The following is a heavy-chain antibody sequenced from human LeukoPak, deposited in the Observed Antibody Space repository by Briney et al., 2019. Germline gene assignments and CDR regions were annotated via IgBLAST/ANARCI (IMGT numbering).Heavy chain of an antibody. CDR3: ARKGRGSGRGFDY. CDR1: GGSISSYY. V-gene: IGHV4-59*07. D-gene: IGHD3-10*01. J-gene: IGHJ4*02. CDR2: IYYGGIT. Sequence: PSDPLTLTCSVSGGSISSYYWIWIRQPPGKALEWIGYIYYGGITNYRHYLKSRVSISVDTSKNQFSLKLSSVTAADTAVYYCARKGRGSGRGFDYWGQGTLVTVSS.